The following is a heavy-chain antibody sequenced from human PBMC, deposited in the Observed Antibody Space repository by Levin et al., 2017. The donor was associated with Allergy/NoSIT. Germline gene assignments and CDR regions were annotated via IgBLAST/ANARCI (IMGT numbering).Heavy chain of an antibody. D-gene: IGHD6-13*01. Sequence: GESLKISCAASGFTFSNAWMTWVRQAPGKGLEWVGRIKPKSDGETTEYAAPVKGRFTISRDDAEIMVYLQMSSLTIEDTAVYDCSTTRMYSRSWYYCFQYGIDVWGQGTTVTVSS. V-gene: IGHV3-15*01. J-gene: IGHJ6*01. CDR2: IKPKSDGETT. CDR1: GFTFSNAW. CDR3: STTRMYSRSWYYCFQYGIDV.